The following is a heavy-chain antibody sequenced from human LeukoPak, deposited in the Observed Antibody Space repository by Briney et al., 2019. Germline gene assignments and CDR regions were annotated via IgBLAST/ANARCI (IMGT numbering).Heavy chain of an antibody. J-gene: IGHJ3*02. Sequence: GGSLRLSCAASEFTFSKFPMGWVRQAPGRGLEWVSAISASGDVTFHADSVRGRFTISRDNSKSTLFLQMNDLRVEDKAKFYCAKSLFTSATGTGRAFHIWGQGTMVSVSS. V-gene: IGHV3-23*01. D-gene: IGHD1-1*01. CDR1: EFTFSKFP. CDR3: AKSLFTSATGTGRAFHI. CDR2: ISASGDVT.